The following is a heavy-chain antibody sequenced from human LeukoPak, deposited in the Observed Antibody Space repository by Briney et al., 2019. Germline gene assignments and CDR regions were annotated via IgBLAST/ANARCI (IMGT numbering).Heavy chain of an antibody. V-gene: IGHV3-30-3*01. Sequence: PGGSLRLSCAASGFTFGSYAMHWVRQAPGKGLEWVAVISYDGSNKYYADSVKGRFTISRDNSKNTLYLQMNSLRAEDTAVYYCARDSRAMITFPYYYYYGMDVWGQGTTVTVSS. CDR2: ISYDGSNK. CDR3: ARDSRAMITFPYYYYYGMDV. D-gene: IGHD3-16*01. CDR1: GFTFGSYA. J-gene: IGHJ6*02.